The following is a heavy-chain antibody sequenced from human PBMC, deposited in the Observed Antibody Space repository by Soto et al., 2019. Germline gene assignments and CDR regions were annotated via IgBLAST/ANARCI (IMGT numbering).Heavy chain of an antibody. CDR1: GGTFSSYA. V-gene: IGHV1-69*13. CDR3: ARGILHDYGGPNWFDP. D-gene: IGHD4-17*01. J-gene: IGHJ5*02. CDR2: IIPIFGTA. Sequence: SVKVSCKASGGTFSSYAISWVRQAPGQGLEWMGGIIPIFGTANYAQKFQGRVTITADESTSTAYMELSSLRSEDTAVYYCARGILHDYGGPNWFDPWGQGTLVTVSS.